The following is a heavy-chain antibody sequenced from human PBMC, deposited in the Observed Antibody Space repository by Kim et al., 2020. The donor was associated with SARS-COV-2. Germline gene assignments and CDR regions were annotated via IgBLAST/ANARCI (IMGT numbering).Heavy chain of an antibody. CDR2: IYYSGST. CDR3: ARQRLGSSGPMDV. D-gene: IGHD6-19*01. V-gene: IGHV4-39*01. Sequence: SETLSLTCTVSGGSISSSSYYWGWIRQPPGKGLEWIGSIYYSGSTYYNPSLKSRVTISVDTSKNQFSLKLSSVTAADTAVYYCARQRLGSSGPMDVWGQGTTVTVSS. J-gene: IGHJ6*02. CDR1: GGSISSSSYY.